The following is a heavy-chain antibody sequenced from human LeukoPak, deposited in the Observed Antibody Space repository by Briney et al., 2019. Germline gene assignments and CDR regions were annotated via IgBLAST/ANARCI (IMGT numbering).Heavy chain of an antibody. Sequence: GGSLRLSCAASGFTFNIYEMNWVRQAPGKGLEWISHINTDSSSIHYADSMKGRFTISRDNAKNSLYLQMNNLRGEDTAIYYCVRDATLTPGTVYFDYWGQGALVTVSS. CDR3: VRDATLTPGTVYFDY. V-gene: IGHV3-48*03. CDR2: INTDSSSI. J-gene: IGHJ4*02. D-gene: IGHD2-15*01. CDR1: GFTFNIYE.